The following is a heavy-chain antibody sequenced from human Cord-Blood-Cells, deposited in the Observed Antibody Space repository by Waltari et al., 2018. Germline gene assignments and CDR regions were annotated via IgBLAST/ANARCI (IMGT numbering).Heavy chain of an antibody. J-gene: IGHJ5*02. CDR2: ISSSSSYI. D-gene: IGHD3-3*01. Sequence: EVQLVESGGGLVKPGGSLRLSCAASGFTFSSYSMNWVRQAPGKGLEWVSSISSSSSYIYYADSGKGRFTISRDNAKNSLYLQMNSLRAEDTAVYYCASGVEYYDFWSGYYNWFDPWGQGTLVTVSS. CDR1: GFTFSSYS. V-gene: IGHV3-21*01. CDR3: ASGVEYYDFWSGYYNWFDP.